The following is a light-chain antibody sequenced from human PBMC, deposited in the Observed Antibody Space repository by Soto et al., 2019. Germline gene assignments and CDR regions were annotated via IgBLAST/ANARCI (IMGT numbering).Light chain of an antibody. CDR2: STS. V-gene: IGKV3-20*01. J-gene: IGKJ1*01. Sequence: ENVLTQSPGTLSLSPGERATLSCRASQSVGSSYLAWYQQKPGQAPRLLIYSTSSRATDIPDRFSGSGAGTDFTLTISILEPEYFADYYCQQDDSPIWTFGQGTKVEIK. CDR1: QSVGSSY. CDR3: QQDDSPIWT.